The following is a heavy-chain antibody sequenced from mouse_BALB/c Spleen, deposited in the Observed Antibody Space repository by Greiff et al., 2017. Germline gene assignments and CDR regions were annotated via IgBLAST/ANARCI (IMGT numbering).Heavy chain of an antibody. D-gene: IGHD2-1*01. CDR1: GFSLTGYG. Sequence: VKLQESGPGLVAPSQSLSITCTVSGFSLTGYGVNWVRQPPGKGLEWLGMIWGDGSTDYNSALKSRLSISKDNSKSQVFLKMNSLQTDDTARYYCAREDGNYVAWFAYWGQGTLVTVSA. J-gene: IGHJ3*01. V-gene: IGHV2-6-7*01. CDR2: IWGDGST. CDR3: AREDGNYVAWFAY.